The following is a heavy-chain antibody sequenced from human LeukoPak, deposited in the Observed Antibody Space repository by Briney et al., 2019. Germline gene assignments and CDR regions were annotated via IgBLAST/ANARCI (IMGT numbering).Heavy chain of an antibody. CDR1: GFTFDDYA. D-gene: IGHD6-19*01. CDR2: ISWNSGSI. CDR3: AKGAAVAEDYYYYGMDV. Sequence: GGSLRLSCAASGFTFDDYAMHWVRQAPGKGLEWVSGISWNSGSIGYADSVKGRFTISRDNAKNSLYLQMNSLRAEDTALYYCAKGAAVAEDYYYYGMDVWGQGTTVTVSS. J-gene: IGHJ6*02. V-gene: IGHV3-9*01.